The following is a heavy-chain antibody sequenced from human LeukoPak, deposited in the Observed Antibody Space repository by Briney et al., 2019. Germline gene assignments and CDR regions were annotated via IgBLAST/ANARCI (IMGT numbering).Heavy chain of an antibody. D-gene: IGHD6-19*01. Sequence: GASVKVSCKASGYTFTSYDINWVRQATGQGLEWMGWMNPNSGNTGYAQKFQGRVTMTRNTSISTAYTELSSPRSEDTAVYYCARDLYSSGWDYYYYYYGMDVWGQGTTVTVSS. CDR1: GYTFTSYD. V-gene: IGHV1-8*01. CDR3: ARDLYSSGWDYYYYYYGMDV. J-gene: IGHJ6*02. CDR2: MNPNSGNT.